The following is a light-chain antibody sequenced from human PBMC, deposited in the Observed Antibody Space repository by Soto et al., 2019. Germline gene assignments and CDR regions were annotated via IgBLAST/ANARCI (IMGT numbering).Light chain of an antibody. CDR2: GNS. J-gene: IGLJ3*02. Sequence: QSVLTQPPSVSGAPGQRVNISCTGSSSNIGAGYDVHWYQQLPGTAPKLLIYGNSNRPSGVPDRFSGSKSGTSASLAITGLQADDEADDYCQSYDSSPVSGGGTKVTVL. V-gene: IGLV1-40*01. CDR3: QSYDSSPV. CDR1: SSNIGAGYD.